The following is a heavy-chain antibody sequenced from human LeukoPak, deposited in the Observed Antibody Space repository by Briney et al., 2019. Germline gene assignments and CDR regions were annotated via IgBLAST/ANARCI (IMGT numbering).Heavy chain of an antibody. J-gene: IGHJ4*02. CDR1: GGSISSSDW. CDR2: IYNSGGT. V-gene: IGHV4-4*02. Sequence: SGTLSLTCAVSGGSISSSDWWSWVRQPPGKGLEWIGEIYNSGGTSYNPSLKSRVAISLDKSNNQFSLKLSSVTAADTAVYFCARAKLGSTDYWGQGTLVTVSS. D-gene: IGHD7-27*01. CDR3: ARAKLGSTDY.